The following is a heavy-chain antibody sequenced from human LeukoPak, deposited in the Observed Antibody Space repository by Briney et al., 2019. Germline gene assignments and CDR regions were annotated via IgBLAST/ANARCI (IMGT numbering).Heavy chain of an antibody. V-gene: IGHV3-23*01. CDR2: ISGSGGST. Sequence: GGSLRLSCAASGFTFSSYAMSWVRQAPGKGLEWVSAISGSGGSTYYADSVKGRFTVSRDNSKNTLYLQMNSLRAEDTAVYYCAKGRYGDYGYDYWGQGTLVTVSS. J-gene: IGHJ4*02. CDR3: AKGRYGDYGYDY. D-gene: IGHD4-17*01. CDR1: GFTFSSYA.